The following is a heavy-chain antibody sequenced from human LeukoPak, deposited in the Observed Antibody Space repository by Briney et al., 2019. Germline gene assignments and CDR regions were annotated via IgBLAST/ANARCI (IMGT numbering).Heavy chain of an antibody. CDR3: ARRASYSSSWFSNWFDP. CDR2: IYYSGST. D-gene: IGHD6-13*01. V-gene: IGHV4-39*01. Sequence: SETLSLTCTVSGGSISSSSYYWGWIRQPPGKGLEWIGSIYYSGSTYYNPSLKSRVTISVDTSKNQFSLKPSSVTAADTAVYYCARRASYSSSWFSNWFDPWGQGTLVTVSS. CDR1: GGSISSSSYY. J-gene: IGHJ5*02.